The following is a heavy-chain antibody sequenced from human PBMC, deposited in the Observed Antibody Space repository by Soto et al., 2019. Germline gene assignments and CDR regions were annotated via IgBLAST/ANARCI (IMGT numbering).Heavy chain of an antibody. CDR1: GYTFSSYY. V-gene: IGHV1-46*01. CDR2: INPNGGTT. CDR3: ARDLASETGSTY. D-gene: IGHD1-7*01. Sequence: ASVKVSCKASGYTFSSYYIHWVRQAPGQGLEWMGVINPNGGTTGYAQKFQGRVTMTRDTSTSTVYVELSSLTSEDTAVYYCARDLASETGSTYWGQGTLVTV. J-gene: IGHJ4*02.